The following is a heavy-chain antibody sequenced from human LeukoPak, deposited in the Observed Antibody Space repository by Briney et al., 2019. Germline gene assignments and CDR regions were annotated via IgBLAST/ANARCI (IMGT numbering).Heavy chain of an antibody. J-gene: IGHJ3*02. Sequence: PGRSLRLSCAASGFTFSSYAMHWVRQAPGKGLKWVAVISYDGSNKYYADSVKGRFTISRDNAKNTVFLQLNSLRTEDTAVYYCARGGAFHAFDIWGQGTMVTVSS. CDR1: GFTFSSYA. V-gene: IGHV3-30-3*01. CDR3: ARGGAFHAFDI. CDR2: ISYDGSNK.